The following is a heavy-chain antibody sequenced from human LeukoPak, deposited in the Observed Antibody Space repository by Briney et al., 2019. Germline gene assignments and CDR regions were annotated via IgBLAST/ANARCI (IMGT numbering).Heavy chain of an antibody. V-gene: IGHV3-23*01. CDR1: GFTFSSYA. Sequence: GGSLRLSCAASGFTFSSYAMSWVRQAPGKGLEWASAISGSGGSTYYADSVKGRFTISRDNSKNTLYLQMNSLRAEDTAVYYCAKDKALRYFDWLKRDAFDIWGQGTMVTVSS. D-gene: IGHD3-9*01. J-gene: IGHJ3*02. CDR3: AKDKALRYFDWLKRDAFDI. CDR2: ISGSGGST.